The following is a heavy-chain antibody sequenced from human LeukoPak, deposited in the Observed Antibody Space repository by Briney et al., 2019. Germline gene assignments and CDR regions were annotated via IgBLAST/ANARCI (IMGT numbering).Heavy chain of an antibody. J-gene: IGHJ6*03. Sequence: ASVRVSCKASGYTFTSYYMHWVRQAPGQGLEWMGIINPSGGSTSYAQKFQGRVTMTRDMSTSTVYMELSSLRSEDTAVYYCARGGSAMADNYYYYMDVWGKGTTVTVSS. CDR2: INPSGGST. D-gene: IGHD5-18*01. V-gene: IGHV1-46*01. CDR3: ARGGSAMADNYYYYMDV. CDR1: GYTFTSYY.